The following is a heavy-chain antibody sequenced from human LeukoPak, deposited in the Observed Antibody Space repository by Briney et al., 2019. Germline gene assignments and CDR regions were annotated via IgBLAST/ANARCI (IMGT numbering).Heavy chain of an antibody. Sequence: SETLSLTCTVSGGSISSDGHFWSWVRQHPGKGLEWLGYIYYSGSTYYNPSLQSRVTISVDTSKNQFSPKLSSVTAADTAVYFCATVPKGRGTNFDSWGQGTLVTVSS. CDR3: ATVPKGRGTNFDS. CDR1: GGSISSDGHF. J-gene: IGHJ4*02. V-gene: IGHV4-31*03. D-gene: IGHD3-10*01. CDR2: IYYSGST.